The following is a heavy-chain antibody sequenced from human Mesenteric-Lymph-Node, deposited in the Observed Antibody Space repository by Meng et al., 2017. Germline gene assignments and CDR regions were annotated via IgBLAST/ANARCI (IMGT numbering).Heavy chain of an antibody. CDR3: AREYYGSGSSFDY. Sequence: GGSLRLSCAASGFTFSDYWMHWVRQVPGKGLVWVSRIRGDASGSNYADSVKGRFTISRDSSKGTMYLQMSSLRIDDTAMYFCAREYYGSGSSFDYWGQGALVTVSS. CDR2: IRGDASGS. V-gene: IGHV3-74*01. J-gene: IGHJ4*02. D-gene: IGHD3-10*01. CDR1: GFTFSDYW.